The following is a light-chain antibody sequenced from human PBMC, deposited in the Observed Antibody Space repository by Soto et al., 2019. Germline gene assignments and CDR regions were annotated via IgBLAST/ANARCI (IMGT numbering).Light chain of an antibody. J-gene: IGLJ1*01. V-gene: IGLV1-44*01. CDR3: AAWDGSLNGYV. CDR1: SSNIGTNN. CDR2: TND. Sequence: QSVLTQPPSASGTPGQRATVSFSGSSSNIGTNNVNWYQHLPGTAPKLLIYTNDKRPSGVPDRFSGSKSGTSASLAISGLQYEDEADYYCAAWDGSLNGYVFGTGTKVTVL.